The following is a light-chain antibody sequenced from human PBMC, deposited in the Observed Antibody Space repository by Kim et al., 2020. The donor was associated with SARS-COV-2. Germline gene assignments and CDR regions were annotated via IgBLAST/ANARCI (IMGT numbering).Light chain of an antibody. V-gene: IGKV1-5*03. J-gene: IGKJ1*01. CDR3: QDYSTYSKT. CDR1: QSIGSR. CDR2: KAS. Sequence: ASVGDRVTITCRASQSIGSRLAWHQQKPGKAPKVVISKASNLESGVPTRFSGSGSGTEFTLTISSPQPDDFATYYCQDYSTYSKTFGQGTKVDIK.